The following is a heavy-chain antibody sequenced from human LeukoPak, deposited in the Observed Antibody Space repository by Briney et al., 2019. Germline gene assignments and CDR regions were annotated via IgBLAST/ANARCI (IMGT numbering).Heavy chain of an antibody. V-gene: IGHV3-23*01. D-gene: IGHD4-17*01. Sequence: GGSLRLSCAASGFTFSSYARGWVRQAPGKGLEWVSAISGSGGSTYYADSVKGRFTISRDNSKNTLYLQMNSLRAEDTAVYYCAKDSPYGDYESYWGQGTLVTVSS. CDR2: ISGSGGST. CDR3: AKDSPYGDYESY. J-gene: IGHJ4*02. CDR1: GFTFSSYA.